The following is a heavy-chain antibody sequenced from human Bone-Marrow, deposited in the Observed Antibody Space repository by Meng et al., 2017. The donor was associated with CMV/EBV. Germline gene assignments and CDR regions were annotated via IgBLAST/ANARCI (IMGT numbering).Heavy chain of an antibody. Sequence: GESLKISCAASGFTFSSYAMHWVRQAPGKGLEWVAIISFDGSTKYYADSVKGRFTISRDNSKNTLYLQMNSLRAEDTAVYYCARDISDYPFSYWGQGTLVTVSS. J-gene: IGHJ4*02. CDR3: ARDISDYPFSY. CDR2: ISFDGSTK. CDR1: GFTFSSYA. D-gene: IGHD5-12*01. V-gene: IGHV3-30-3*01.